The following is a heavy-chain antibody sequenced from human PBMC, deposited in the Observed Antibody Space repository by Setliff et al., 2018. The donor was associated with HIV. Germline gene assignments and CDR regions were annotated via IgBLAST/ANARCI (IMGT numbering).Heavy chain of an antibody. J-gene: IGHJ4*02. CDR2: IYHSGGT. V-gene: IGHV4-31*03. Sequence: SETLSLTCTVSGDSINSGNYYWSWIRQPPGKGLEWIGYIYHSGGTYYTPSLQSRVTMSLDTSKNQFSLKLSSVTAADTAVYYCAKLGDSTGVYSYFDYWGQGMLVTVSS. CDR1: GDSINSGNYY. D-gene: IGHD7-27*01. CDR3: AKLGDSTGVYSYFDY.